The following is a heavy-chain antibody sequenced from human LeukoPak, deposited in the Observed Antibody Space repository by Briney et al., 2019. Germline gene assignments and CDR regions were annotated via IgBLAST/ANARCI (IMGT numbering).Heavy chain of an antibody. CDR2: INPSGGST. CDR1: GYTFTSYY. Sequence: ASVKVSCKASGYTFTSYYMHWVRQAPGQGLEWMGIINPSGGSTSYAQKFQGIVTMTRDTSTSTVYMELSSLRSEDTAVYYCARDGYYYDSSGYSDAFDIWGQGTMVTVSS. J-gene: IGHJ3*02. CDR3: ARDGYYYDSSGYSDAFDI. V-gene: IGHV1-46*01. D-gene: IGHD3-22*01.